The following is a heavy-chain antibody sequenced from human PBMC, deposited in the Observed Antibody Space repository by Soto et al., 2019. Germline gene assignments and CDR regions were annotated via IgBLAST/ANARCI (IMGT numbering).Heavy chain of an antibody. CDR2: IYDGGTT. CDR1: GGSISSAAYC. V-gene: IGHV4-30-4*01. CDR3: ARGPSGDKVDY. D-gene: IGHD7-27*01. J-gene: IGHJ4*02. Sequence: QVQLQESGPRLVSPSQTLSLTCTVSGGSISSAAYCWSWIRQSPDKGLEWIGHIYDGGTTYSSPSLKGRVPRSADTSETQFPLKLNSVSAADTAVYYCARGPSGDKVDYWGQGIQVTVSS.